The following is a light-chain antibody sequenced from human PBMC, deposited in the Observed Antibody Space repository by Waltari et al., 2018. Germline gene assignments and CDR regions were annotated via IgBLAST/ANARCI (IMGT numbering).Light chain of an antibody. CDR2: GVS. J-gene: IGLJ1*01. V-gene: IGLV2-23*02. CDR3: LSYSGRSDYV. CDR1: STHVGGYNL. Sequence: QSALTQPASVSGSPGQASTISCTGTSTHVGGYNLVPWYRQYPGKAPELMIFGVSERPSGISNRLSGSKSGNTATLTISGLQAEDEADYYCLSYSGRSDYVFGTGTRV.